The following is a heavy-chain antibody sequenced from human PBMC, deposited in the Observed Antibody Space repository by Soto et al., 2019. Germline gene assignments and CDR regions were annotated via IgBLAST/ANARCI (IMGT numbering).Heavy chain of an antibody. V-gene: IGHV3-23*01. J-gene: IGHJ4*02. CDR3: AKGSFITMIVVVITGPPYYFDY. D-gene: IGHD3-22*01. CDR2: ISGSGGST. CDR1: GFTFSSYA. Sequence: GGSLRLSCAASGFTFSSYAMSWVRQAPGKGLEWVSAISGSGGSTYYADSVKGRFTISRDNSKNTLYLQMNSLRAEDTAVYYCAKGSFITMIVVVITGPPYYFDYWGQGTLVTVSS.